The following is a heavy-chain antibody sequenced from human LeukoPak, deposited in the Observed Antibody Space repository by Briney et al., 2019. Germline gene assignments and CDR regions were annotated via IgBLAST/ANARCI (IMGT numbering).Heavy chain of an antibody. J-gene: IGHJ4*02. CDR1: GYTFTSYG. D-gene: IGHD3-10*01. CDR3: ARDIGYYYGSGSYLPFDY. V-gene: IGHV1-18*01. Sequence: ASVKVSCKASGYTFTSYGISWVRQAPGQGLEWMGWISAYNGNTNYAQKLQGRVTMTTDTSTSTAYMELRSLRSDDTAVYYCARDIGYYYGSGSYLPFDYWGQGTLVTVSS. CDR2: ISAYNGNT.